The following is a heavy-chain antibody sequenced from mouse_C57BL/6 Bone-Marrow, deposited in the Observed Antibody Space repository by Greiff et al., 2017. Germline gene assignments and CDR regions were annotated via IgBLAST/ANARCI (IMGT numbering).Heavy chain of an antibody. CDR3: TRRGRGGYYVRGRDAMDY. V-gene: IGHV6-6*01. CDR2: IRNKANNHAT. J-gene: IGHJ4*01. D-gene: IGHD2-3*01. Sequence: EVQLQESGGGLVQPGGSMKLSCAASGFTFSDAWMDWVRQSPEKGLEWVAEIRNKANNHATYYAESVKGRFTISRDDFKSSVYLQMNSLRAEDTGIYYCTRRGRGGYYVRGRDAMDYWGQGTSVTVSS. CDR1: GFTFSDAW.